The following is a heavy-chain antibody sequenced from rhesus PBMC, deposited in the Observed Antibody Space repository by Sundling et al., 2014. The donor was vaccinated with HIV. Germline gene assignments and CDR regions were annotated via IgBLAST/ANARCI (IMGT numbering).Heavy chain of an antibody. D-gene: IGHD2-21*01. CDR1: GGSISSNY. CDR3: AREMAVKNTVLAVVELEDYFDY. V-gene: IGHV4-173*01. Sequence: QLQLQESGPGLVKPSETLSLTCAVSGGSISSNYWSWIRQPPGKGLEWIGRISGSGGNTDYNPSLKSRVTISKDTSKNQFSLKLTSVTAADTAVYYCAREMAVKNTVLAVVELEDYFDYWGQGVLVTVSS. J-gene: IGHJ4*01. CDR2: ISGSGGNT.